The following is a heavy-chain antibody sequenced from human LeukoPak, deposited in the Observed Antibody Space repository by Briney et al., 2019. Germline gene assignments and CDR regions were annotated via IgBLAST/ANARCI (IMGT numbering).Heavy chain of an antibody. V-gene: IGHV3-48*01. CDR1: RFTFSSYS. CDR2: ISSSSTTI. J-gene: IGHJ6*02. D-gene: IGHD2-15*01. CDR3: ARXXDXSGXTCYYYYGMDV. Sequence: GGSLRLSCAASRFTFSSYSMNWVRQAPGKGLEWVSYISSSSTTIYYADSVKGRFTISRDNAKNSLYLQMNSLRAEDTAVYYXARXXDXSGXTCYYYYGMDVWGQGTTVTVSS.